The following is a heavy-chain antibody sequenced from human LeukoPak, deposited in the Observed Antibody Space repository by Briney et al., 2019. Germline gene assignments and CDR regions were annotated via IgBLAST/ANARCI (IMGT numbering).Heavy chain of an antibody. Sequence: PGGSLRLSCAASGFTFSSYEMNWVRQAPGKGLEWVSYISSSGSTIYYADSVKGRFTISRDNAKNSLYLQMNSLRAEDTAVYYCASQGNWFDPWGQGTLVTVSS. CDR2: ISSSGSTI. V-gene: IGHV3-48*03. J-gene: IGHJ5*02. CDR3: ASQGNWFDP. CDR1: GFTFSSYE.